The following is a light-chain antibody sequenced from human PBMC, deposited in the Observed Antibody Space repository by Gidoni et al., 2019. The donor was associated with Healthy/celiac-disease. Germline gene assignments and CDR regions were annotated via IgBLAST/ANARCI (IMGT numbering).Light chain of an antibody. Sequence: EIVMTQSPATLSVSPGERATLSCRASQSVSSNLAWYQQKPGQAPRLLIYGASTSGSGSGTEFTLTISSLQSEDFAVYYCQQYNNWPAFGQGTKVEIK. CDR3: QQYNNWPA. CDR2: GAS. J-gene: IGKJ1*01. V-gene: IGKV3-15*01. CDR1: QSVSSN.